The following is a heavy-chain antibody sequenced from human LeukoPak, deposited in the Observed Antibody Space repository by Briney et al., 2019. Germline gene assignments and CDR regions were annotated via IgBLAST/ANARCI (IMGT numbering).Heavy chain of an antibody. CDR2: ISSSGSTI. CDR1: GFTFSSYE. CDR3: ARARRDYYDSSGYSYYYGMDV. J-gene: IGHJ6*02. V-gene: IGHV3-48*03. Sequence: GGSLRLSCAASGFTFSSYEMNWVRQAPGKGLEWVSYISSSGSTIYYADSVKGRFTISRDNAKNSLYLQMNSLRAEDTAVYYCARARRDYYDSSGYSYYYGMDVWGQGTTVPVSS. D-gene: IGHD3-22*01.